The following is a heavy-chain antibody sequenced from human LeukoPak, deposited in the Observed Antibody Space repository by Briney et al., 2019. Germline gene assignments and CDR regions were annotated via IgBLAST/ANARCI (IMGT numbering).Heavy chain of an antibody. D-gene: IGHD2-15*01. CDR3: AKDYCRDGNCPFPFLDS. CDR2: ITGTGGR. CDR1: GFTHTNHG. Sequence: GGSLRLSCAVSGFTHTNHGVSWVRQAPGKGLEWVSIITGTGGRYYGDSVKGRFIPSRDNSKNTVYMQMSSLRAEDTATYYCAKDYCRDGNCPFPFLDSWGQGTLVTVSS. V-gene: IGHV3-23*01. J-gene: IGHJ4*02.